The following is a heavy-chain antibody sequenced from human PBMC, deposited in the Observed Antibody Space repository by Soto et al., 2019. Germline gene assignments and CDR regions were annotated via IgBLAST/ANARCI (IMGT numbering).Heavy chain of an antibody. CDR1: GFAFSSCA. Sequence: QVQLVESGGGVVQPGRSLRLSCAASGFAFSSCAMHWVRQAPGKGLEWVALISYDGSNKYYADSVKGRFTISRDNSKNTLYLQMNSLRSEDTAVYYCARDKRDLRFLECSYYFDYWGQGTLVNVSS. V-gene: IGHV3-30-3*01. CDR3: ARDKRDLRFLECSYYFDY. J-gene: IGHJ4*02. D-gene: IGHD3-3*01. CDR2: ISYDGSNK.